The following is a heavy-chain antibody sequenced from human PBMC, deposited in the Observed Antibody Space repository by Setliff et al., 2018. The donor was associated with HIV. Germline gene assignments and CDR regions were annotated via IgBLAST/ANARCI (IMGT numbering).Heavy chain of an antibody. CDR1: GGPITTSTYY. Sequence: SETLSLTCTVSGGPITTSTYYWGWIRQPPGKGLEWIGNIYQSGTTFYNASLRSRVTMSVDTSKNQFSLKLNFVTAADTAVYYCARVLDPGIAVATHAFDIWGQGTMVTVS. CDR2: IYQSGTT. D-gene: IGHD6-19*01. J-gene: IGHJ3*02. V-gene: IGHV4-39*07. CDR3: ARVLDPGIAVATHAFDI.